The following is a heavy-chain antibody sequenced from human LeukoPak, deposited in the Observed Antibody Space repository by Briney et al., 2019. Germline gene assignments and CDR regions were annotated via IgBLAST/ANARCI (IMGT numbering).Heavy chain of an antibody. J-gene: IGHJ4*02. V-gene: IGHV4-34*01. Sequence: SETLSLTCAVYGGSFSGYYWSWIRQPPGKGLEWIGEINHSGSTNYNPSLKSRVTISVDTSKNQFSLKLSSVTAADTAVYYCASILAVTGGQMGYWGQGTLVTVSS. D-gene: IGHD6-19*01. CDR1: GGSFSGYY. CDR3: ASILAVTGGQMGY. CDR2: INHSGST.